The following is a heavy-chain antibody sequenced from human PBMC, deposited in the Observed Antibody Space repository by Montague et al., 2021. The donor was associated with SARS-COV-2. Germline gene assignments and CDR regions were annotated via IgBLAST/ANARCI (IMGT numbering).Heavy chain of an antibody. CDR1: GGSISSGNYY. CDR3: ARERSNLSLVATMIGGFDI. D-gene: IGHD3-22*01. V-gene: IGHV4-31*03. J-gene: IGHJ3*02. Sequence: TLSLTCTVSGGSISSGNYYWDWIRQRPGKGLEWIAYIYYSGSTYYNPSLKSRVSISVDTSKNHFSLKLNSVTAADTAVYYCARERSNLSLVATMIGGFDIWGQGTMVTVSS. CDR2: IYYSGST.